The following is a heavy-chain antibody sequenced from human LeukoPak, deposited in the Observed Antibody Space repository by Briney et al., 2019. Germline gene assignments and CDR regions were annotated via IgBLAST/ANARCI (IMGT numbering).Heavy chain of an antibody. CDR3: ARYPYEAWFDP. CDR1: GGTFSSYA. D-gene: IGHD3-22*01. J-gene: IGHJ5*02. Sequence: SVTVSCKASGGTFSSYAISWVGQAPGQGLEWMGGIIPIFGTANYAQKFHGRVTITADESTSTAYMELSSLRSEDTSVYYCARYPYEAWFDPWGQGTLVTVSS. V-gene: IGHV1-69*13. CDR2: IIPIFGTA.